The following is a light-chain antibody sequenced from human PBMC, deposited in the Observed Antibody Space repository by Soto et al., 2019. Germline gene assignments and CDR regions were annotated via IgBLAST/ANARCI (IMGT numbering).Light chain of an antibody. CDR1: NSNIGNNY. V-gene: IGLV1-51*01. CDR3: GAWDSSLNIAV. CDR2: DNN. Sequence: QSVLTQPPSVSAAPGQKVTISCSGSNSNIGNNYVSWYQQLPGTAPKLLIYDNNKQPSGIPDRFSGSRSGTSATLGITGLQTGDEADYYCGAWDSSLNIAVFGGGTQLTVL. J-gene: IGLJ7*01.